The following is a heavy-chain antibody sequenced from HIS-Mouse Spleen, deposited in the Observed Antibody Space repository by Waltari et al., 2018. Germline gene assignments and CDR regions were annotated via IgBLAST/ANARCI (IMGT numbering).Heavy chain of an antibody. Sequence: VQLVESGGGVVQPGRSLRLSCAASGFTFSSYGMHWVRQAPGKGVVWVSRMTSDGSSTGYADAGKCRFTISRDNAKNTLYLQMNSLRAEDTAVYYCARDLGYSSSSEVWFDPWGQGTLVTVSS. J-gene: IGHJ5*02. CDR3: ARDLGYSSSSEVWFDP. V-gene: IGHV3-74*01. D-gene: IGHD6-6*01. CDR2: MTSDGSST. CDR1: GFTFSSYG.